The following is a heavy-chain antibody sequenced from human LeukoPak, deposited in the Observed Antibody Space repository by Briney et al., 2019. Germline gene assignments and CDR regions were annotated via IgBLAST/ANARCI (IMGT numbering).Heavy chain of an antibody. CDR3: ARPVCGGVCYPYDY. Sequence: GGSLRHSCAASGFTFSSYWMHWVRQAPGKGLVWVSRINNDGSSTSHADSVKGRFTISRDNAKNTLYLQMSSLRGEDTAVYYCARPVCGGVCYPYDYWGQGTMVTVSS. V-gene: IGHV3-74*01. J-gene: IGHJ4*03. CDR2: INNDGSST. D-gene: IGHD2-21*02. CDR1: GFTFSSYW.